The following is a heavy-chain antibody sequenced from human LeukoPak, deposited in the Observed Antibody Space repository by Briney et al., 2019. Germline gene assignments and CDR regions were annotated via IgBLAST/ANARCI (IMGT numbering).Heavy chain of an antibody. CDR2: INHSGST. V-gene: IGHV4-34*01. D-gene: IGHD5-18*01. CDR1: GGSFSGYY. Sequence: SETLSLTCAVYGGSFSGYYWSWIRQPPGKGLEWIGEINHSGSTNYNTSLKSRVTISVDTSKNQFSLKLSSVTAADTAVYYCASSEYNYAGAFDIWGQGTMVTVSS. CDR3: ASSEYNYAGAFDI. J-gene: IGHJ3*02.